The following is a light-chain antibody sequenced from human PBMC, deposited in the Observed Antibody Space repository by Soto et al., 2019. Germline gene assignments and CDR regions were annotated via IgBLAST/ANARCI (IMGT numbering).Light chain of an antibody. CDR3: HQYNNWPSWT. V-gene: IGKV3-15*01. CDR2: GVS. J-gene: IGKJ1*01. Sequence: EIVLTQCPATLSVSPGEGATLSCRDSQSVGPNLVWYQQKFGQAPRLLIYGVSTRATGVPARFSGSGSGTEFTLTIRSLQPEDLAVYYCHQYNNWPSWTVGQGTKVDIK. CDR1: QSVGPN.